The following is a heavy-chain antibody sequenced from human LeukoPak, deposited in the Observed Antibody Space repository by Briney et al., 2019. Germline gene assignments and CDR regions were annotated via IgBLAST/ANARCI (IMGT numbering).Heavy chain of an antibody. Sequence: SETLSLTCSVSGGSISSLYWSWIRQPPGKGLEWIGYIYYTGSTNYNPSLKSRVSMFVDMSKNQFSLRLSSVTAADTAVYYCARHRAYSSSSPFDYWGQGTLVTVSS. D-gene: IGHD6-6*01. CDR3: ARHRAYSSSSPFDY. CDR2: IYYTGST. J-gene: IGHJ4*02. CDR1: GGSISSLY. V-gene: IGHV4-59*08.